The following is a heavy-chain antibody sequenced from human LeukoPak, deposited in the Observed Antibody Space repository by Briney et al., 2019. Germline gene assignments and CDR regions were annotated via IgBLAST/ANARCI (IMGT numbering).Heavy chain of an antibody. CDR3: ARSLYYYDSSGYLDY. CDR2: IYYSGST. V-gene: IGHV4-30-4*08. D-gene: IGHD3-22*01. CDR1: GGSISSGDYY. Sequence: PSETLSLTCTVSGGSISSGDYYWSWIRQPPGKGLEWIGYIYYSGSTYYNPSLKSRVTISVDTSKNQFSLKLSSVTAADTAVYYCARSLYYYDSSGYLDYWGQGTLVTVSS. J-gene: IGHJ4*02.